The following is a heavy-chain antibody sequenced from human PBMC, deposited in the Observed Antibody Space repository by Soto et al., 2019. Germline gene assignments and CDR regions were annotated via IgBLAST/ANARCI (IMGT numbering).Heavy chain of an antibody. J-gene: IGHJ5*02. Sequence: EVQLVESGGDLVHPGGSLRLSCAASGASISGYWMHWVRQAPGKALVWVSRISSDESKTNYADSVKGRFIISRDNAKNTVHLEMNSVTVEDTAVYYGARACCNEQNRFDPCGQGTLVTVSS. CDR1: GASISGYW. CDR2: ISSDESKT. D-gene: IGHD2-2*01. V-gene: IGHV3-74*01. CDR3: ARACCNEQNRFDP.